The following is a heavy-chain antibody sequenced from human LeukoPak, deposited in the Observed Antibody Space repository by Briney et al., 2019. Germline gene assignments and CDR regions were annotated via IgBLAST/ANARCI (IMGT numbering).Heavy chain of an antibody. CDR2: IKQDGSEK. V-gene: IGHV3-7*01. D-gene: IGHD4-17*01. CDR3: ARVYGDYVFVAAARGDYFDY. CDR1: GFTFSRFW. Sequence: GGSLRLSCAASGFTFSRFWMSWVRQAPGKGLEWVANIKQDGSEKYYVDSVRGRFTISRDNGKNSLSLQMNSLRAEDSATYYCARVYGDYVFVAAARGDYFDYWGQGTLVTVSS. J-gene: IGHJ4*02.